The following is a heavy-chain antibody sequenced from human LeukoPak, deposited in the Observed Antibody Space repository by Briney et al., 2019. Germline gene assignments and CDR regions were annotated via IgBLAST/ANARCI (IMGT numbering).Heavy chain of an antibody. J-gene: IGHJ6*03. V-gene: IGHV3-7*03. CDR3: ARGALYYMDV. CDR2: INQDGSEK. Sequence: GGSLRLSCAASGFTFSNYWMSWVRQAPGKGLEWVANINQDGSEKYYADSVKGRFIIPRDNSKNTLYVQMNSLRAEDTAVYYCARGALYYMDVWGKGTTVTISS. CDR1: GFTFSNYW.